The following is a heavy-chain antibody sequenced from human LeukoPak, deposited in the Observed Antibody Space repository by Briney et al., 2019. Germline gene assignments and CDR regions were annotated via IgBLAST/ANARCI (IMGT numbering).Heavy chain of an antibody. CDR2: INHSGST. J-gene: IGHJ4*02. CDR3: ARTPDYCSGGSCSRGTTIYFDY. Sequence: SETLSLTCAVYGGSFSGYYWSWICQPPGKGLEWIGEINHSGSTNYNPSLKSRVTISVDTSKNQFSLKLSSVTAADTAVYYCARTPDYCSGGSCSRGTTIYFDYWGQGTLVTVSS. V-gene: IGHV4-34*01. CDR1: GGSFSGYY. D-gene: IGHD2-15*01.